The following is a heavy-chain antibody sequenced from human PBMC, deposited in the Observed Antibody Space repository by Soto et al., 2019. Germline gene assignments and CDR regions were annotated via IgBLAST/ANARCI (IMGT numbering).Heavy chain of an antibody. J-gene: IGHJ4*02. CDR2: ISAYNGNT. D-gene: IGHD3-9*01. Sequence: QVQLVQSGAEVKKPGASVKVSCRASGYTFTNYGISWVRQAPGQGLEWMGWISAYNGNTNYAQKLQGRVTMTTDTSMRTAYMELRSLRSHHTAVYYCARENQYYDILTGYFNDYWGQGTLVTVSS. CDR1: GYTFTNYG. CDR3: ARENQYYDILTGYFNDY. V-gene: IGHV1-18*01.